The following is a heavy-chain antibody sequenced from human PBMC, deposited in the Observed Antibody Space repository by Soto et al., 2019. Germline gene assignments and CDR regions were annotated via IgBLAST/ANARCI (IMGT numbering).Heavy chain of an antibody. CDR2: IYYSVNT. V-gene: IGHV4-31*03. D-gene: IGHD2-2*01. J-gene: IGHJ6*02. CDR3: ARDRAYDYGMDV. CDR1: GVSVSSGDYY. Sequence: SETLSLTCTVSGVSVSSGDYYWCWIRQHPGRGLEWIGYIYYSVNTYYNPSLKSRVTISVDTSKNQFSLKLSSVTAADTAVYYCARDRAYDYGMDVWGQGTTVT.